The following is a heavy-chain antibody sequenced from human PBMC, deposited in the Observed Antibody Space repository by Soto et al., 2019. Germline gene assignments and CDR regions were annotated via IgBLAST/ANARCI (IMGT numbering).Heavy chain of an antibody. Sequence: EVQLVESGGGLVQPGGSLRLSCAASGFTFTTSWMHWVRQAPEKGLVWVSHINSDGSTTTYAASVRGRFTISRDNAKNTLYLQMNSLRVEDTAVYYCARDRDYGMDVGGQGTTVIVSS. CDR1: GFTFTTSW. J-gene: IGHJ6*02. V-gene: IGHV3-74*01. CDR3: ARDRDYGMDV. D-gene: IGHD3-10*01. CDR2: INSDGSTT.